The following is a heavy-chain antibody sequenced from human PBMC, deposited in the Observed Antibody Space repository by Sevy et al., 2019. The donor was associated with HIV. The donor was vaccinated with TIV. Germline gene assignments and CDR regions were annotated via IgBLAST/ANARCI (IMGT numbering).Heavy chain of an antibody. V-gene: IGHV1-69*06. CDR1: GGTFSSYA. Sequence: ASVKVSCKASGGTFSSYAISWVRQAPGQGLEWMGGIIPIFGTANYAQKFQGRVTITADKSTSTAYMELSSLRSEGTAVYYCARANSSGWPQYYFDYWGQGTLVTVSS. CDR2: IIPIFGTA. J-gene: IGHJ4*02. D-gene: IGHD6-19*01. CDR3: ARANSSGWPQYYFDY.